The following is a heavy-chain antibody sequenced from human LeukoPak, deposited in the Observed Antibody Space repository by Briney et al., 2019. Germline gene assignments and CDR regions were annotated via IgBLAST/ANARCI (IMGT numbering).Heavy chain of an antibody. D-gene: IGHD2-2*01. Sequence: PGGSLRLSCAASGFTVSSNYMSWVRQAPGKGLEWVSVIYSGGSTYYADSVKGRFTISRHNSKNTLYLQMNSLRAEDTAAYYCARVPTYCSSTSCYYYYGMDVWGQGTTVTVSS. CDR3: ARVPTYCSSTSCYYYYGMDV. CDR2: IYSGGST. V-gene: IGHV3-53*04. J-gene: IGHJ6*02. CDR1: GFTVSSNY.